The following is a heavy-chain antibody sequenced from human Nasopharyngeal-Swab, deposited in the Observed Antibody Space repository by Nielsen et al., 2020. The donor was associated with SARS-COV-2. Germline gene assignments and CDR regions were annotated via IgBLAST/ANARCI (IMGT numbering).Heavy chain of an antibody. V-gene: IGHV3-48*02. CDR1: GFTFSSYS. D-gene: IGHD3-22*01. Sequence: GESLKISCAASGFTFSSYSMNWVRQAPGKGLEWVSYISSSSSTIYYADSVKGRFTISRDNAKNSLYLQMNSLRDEDTAVYYSASQHSSGYYTGTLGYYYYGMDVWGQGTTVTVSS. J-gene: IGHJ6*02. CDR2: ISSSSSTI. CDR3: ASQHSSGYYTGTLGYYYYGMDV.